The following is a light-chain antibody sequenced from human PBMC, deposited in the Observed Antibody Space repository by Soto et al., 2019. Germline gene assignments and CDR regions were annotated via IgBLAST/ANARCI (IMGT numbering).Light chain of an antibody. CDR3: QKYNSAPQT. CDR1: QVISTS. Sequence: PSFLSPSIGESVSITCRASQVISTSLAWYHVKPGKAPKLLIYAASTLESGVPSRFSATVSGTEFSLTITSLQPEDVATYYCQKYNSAPQTFGQGTKVDIK. J-gene: IGKJ1*01. V-gene: IGKV1-9*01. CDR2: AAS.